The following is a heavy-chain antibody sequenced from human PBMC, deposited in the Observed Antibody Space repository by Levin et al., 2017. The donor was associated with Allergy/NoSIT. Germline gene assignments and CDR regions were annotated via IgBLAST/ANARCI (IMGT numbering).Heavy chain of an antibody. J-gene: IGHJ4*02. Sequence: SETLSLTCTVSGGSISSYYWSWIRQPPGKGLEWIGYIYYSGSTNYNPSLKSRVTISVDTSKNQFSLKLSSVTAADTAVYYCAREGGDNYYGSGSYLTYWGQGTLVTVSS. CDR2: IYYSGST. CDR1: GGSISSYY. V-gene: IGHV4-59*01. CDR3: AREGGDNYYGSGSYLTY. D-gene: IGHD3-10*01.